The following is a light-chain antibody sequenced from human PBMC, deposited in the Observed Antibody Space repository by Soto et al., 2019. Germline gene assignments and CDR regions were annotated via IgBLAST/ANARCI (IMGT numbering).Light chain of an antibody. CDR3: QQYNSYSYT. CDR1: QSISSW. Sequence: DIQMTQSPSTPSASVGDRVTITCPASQSISSWLAWYQQKPGKAPKLLIYKPSTLERGVPSRFSGSGSGTEFTLTISSLQPDDFATYYCQQYNSYSYTFGQGTKLEIK. J-gene: IGKJ2*01. CDR2: KPS. V-gene: IGKV1-5*03.